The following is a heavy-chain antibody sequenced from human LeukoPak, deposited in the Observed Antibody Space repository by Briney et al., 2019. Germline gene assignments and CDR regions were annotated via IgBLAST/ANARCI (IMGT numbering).Heavy chain of an antibody. Sequence: SVKVSCKASGGTFSSYAISWVRQAPGQGLEWMGRIIPILGIANYAQKFQGRVTITADKSTSTAYMELSSLRSEDTAVYYCARGLRYFDWLLAFGYWGQGTLVTVSS. CDR3: ARGLRYFDWLLAFGY. D-gene: IGHD3-9*01. V-gene: IGHV1-69*04. CDR1: GGTFSSYA. J-gene: IGHJ4*02. CDR2: IIPILGIA.